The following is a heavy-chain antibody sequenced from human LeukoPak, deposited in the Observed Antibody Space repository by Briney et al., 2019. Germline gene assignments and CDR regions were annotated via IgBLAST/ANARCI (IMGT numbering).Heavy chain of an antibody. CDR1: GFTFISYA. D-gene: IGHD1-26*01. Sequence: PGGSLRLSCAASGFTFISYAMHWVRQAPGKGLEYVSAISSNGGSTYYANSVKGRFTISRDNSKSTLYLQMGSLRAEDMAVYYCARVKGGLFFDHWGQGTLVTVSS. CDR2: ISSNGGST. CDR3: ARVKGGLFFDH. J-gene: IGHJ4*02. V-gene: IGHV3-64*01.